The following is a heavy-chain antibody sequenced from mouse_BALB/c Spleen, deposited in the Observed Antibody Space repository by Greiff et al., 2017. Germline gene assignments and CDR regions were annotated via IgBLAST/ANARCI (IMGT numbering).Heavy chain of an antibody. Sequence: EVQLVESGAELVKPGASVKLSCTASGFNIKDTYMHWVKQRPEQGLEWIGRIDPANGNTKYDPKFQGKATITADTSSNTAYLQLSSLTSEDTAVYYCARSNYGTLYWYFDVWGAGTTVTVSS. CDR3: ARSNYGTLYWYFDV. D-gene: IGHD2-1*01. CDR1: GFNIKDTY. CDR2: IDPANGNT. V-gene: IGHV14-3*02. J-gene: IGHJ1*01.